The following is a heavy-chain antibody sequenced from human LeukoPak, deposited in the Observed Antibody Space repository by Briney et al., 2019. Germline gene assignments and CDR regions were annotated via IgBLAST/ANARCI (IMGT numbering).Heavy chain of an antibody. J-gene: IGHJ4*02. V-gene: IGHV3-30*04. D-gene: IGHD6-19*01. CDR3: ARDGGEWLALGYFDY. CDR2: ISYDGSNK. Sequence: GGSLRLSCAASGFTFSSYAMHWVRQAPGKGLEWVAVISYDGSNKYYADSVKGRFTISRDNSKNTLYLQMNSLRAEDTAVYYCARDGGEWLALGYFDYWGQGTLATVSS. CDR1: GFTFSSYA.